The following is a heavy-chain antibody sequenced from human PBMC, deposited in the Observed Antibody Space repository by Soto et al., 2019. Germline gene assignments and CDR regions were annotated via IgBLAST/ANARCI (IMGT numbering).Heavy chain of an antibody. CDR1: GFSLSTSGVG. Sequence: SGPTLVKPTQTLTLTCTFSGFSLSTSGVGVGWIRQPPGKALEWLALIYWDDDKRYSPSLKSRLTITKDTSKNQVVLTMTNMDPVDTATYYCAHRLDYGDYEDRARFDYWGQGTLVTVSS. D-gene: IGHD4-17*01. CDR3: AHRLDYGDYEDRARFDY. V-gene: IGHV2-5*02. CDR2: IYWDDDK. J-gene: IGHJ4*02.